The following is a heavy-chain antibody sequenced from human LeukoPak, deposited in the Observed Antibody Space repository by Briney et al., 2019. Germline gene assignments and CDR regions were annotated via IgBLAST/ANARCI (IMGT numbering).Heavy chain of an antibody. V-gene: IGHV3-30*04. J-gene: IGHJ4*02. CDR2: VSYNGSKK. D-gene: IGHD2-21*02. Sequence: PGGSLRLSCAASGFTFSSYAMHWVRQAPGKGLEWVAVVSYNGSKKYYADAVKGRFTVSRDNSKNTLYLQMNSLRTEDTALYYCANTVGVTAFLAYWGQGTLVTVSS. CDR3: ANTVGVTAFLAY. CDR1: GFTFSSYA.